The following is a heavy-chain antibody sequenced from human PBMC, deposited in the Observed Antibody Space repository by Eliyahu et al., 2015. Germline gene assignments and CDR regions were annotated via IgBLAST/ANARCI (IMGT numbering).Heavy chain of an antibody. Sequence: QLQLQESGPGLVKPSETLSLTCTVXGGSXSSSSYYWVGXRQPPGKGLEWIGSIYYSGSTYYNPSLKSRVTISVDTSKNQFSLKLSSVTAADTAVYYCARHLSYYGSRHDEQHQFDYWGQGTLVTVSS. CDR1: GGSXSSSSYY. CDR2: IYYSGST. D-gene: IGHD3-10*01. V-gene: IGHV4-39*01. J-gene: IGHJ4*02. CDR3: ARHLSYYGSRHDEQHQFDY.